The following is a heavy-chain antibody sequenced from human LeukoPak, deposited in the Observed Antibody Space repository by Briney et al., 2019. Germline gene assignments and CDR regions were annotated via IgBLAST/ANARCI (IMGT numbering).Heavy chain of an antibody. D-gene: IGHD6-19*01. CDR1: GFTFDHYG. CDR3: ARVGDSSGWYVGVY. CDR2: INWNGDST. Sequence: PGGSLRLSCAASGFTFDHYGMSWVRQAPGKGLEWVSGINWNGDSTGYADSVKGRFTISRDNAKNSLYLQMNSLGAEDTALYYCARVGDSSGWYVGVYWGQGTLVTASS. J-gene: IGHJ4*02. V-gene: IGHV3-20*04.